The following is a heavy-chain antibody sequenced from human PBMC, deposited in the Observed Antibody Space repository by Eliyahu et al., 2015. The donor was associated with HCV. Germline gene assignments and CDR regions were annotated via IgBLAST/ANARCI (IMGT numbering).Heavy chain of an antibody. J-gene: IGHJ3*02. V-gene: IGHV4-34*01. CDR2: INHSGST. Sequence: QVHLQQWGAGLLKPSETLSLTCAXXGGSFSAYYWSWIRQPPGKGLEWIGEINHSGSTNYNPSLRGRVTISIDTSKKQFSLKLTSVTAADTAIYYCASGVLRFLEWQSNDMWGQGTMVTVSS. CDR3: ASGVLRFLEWQSNDM. D-gene: IGHD3-3*01. CDR1: GGSFSAYY.